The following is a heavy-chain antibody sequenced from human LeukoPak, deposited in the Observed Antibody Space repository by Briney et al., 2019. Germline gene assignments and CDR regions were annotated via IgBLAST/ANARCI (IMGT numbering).Heavy chain of an antibody. CDR3: ARAGGWAREDYKADAFDI. J-gene: IGHJ3*02. CDR1: GYTFTNFG. V-gene: IGHV1-18*01. CDR2: ISTYNGNT. Sequence: VASVKVSCKASGYTFTNFGISWVRQAPGQGLEWMGWISTYNGNTNYAQKVQGRVTMTTDTSTSTTYMELRSLRSDDTAVYYCARAGGWAREDYKADAFDIWGLGTMVTVSS. D-gene: IGHD6-19*01.